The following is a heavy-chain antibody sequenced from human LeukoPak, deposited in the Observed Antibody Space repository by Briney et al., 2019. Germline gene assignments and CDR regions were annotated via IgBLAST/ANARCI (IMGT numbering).Heavy chain of an antibody. CDR1: GGSISSYY. CDR2: IYTSGST. D-gene: IGHD3-3*01. CDR3: ARDPPYYDFWSGPLRGAFDI. V-gene: IGHV4-4*07. J-gene: IGHJ3*02. Sequence: SETLSLTCTVSGGSISSYYWSWIRQPAGKGLEWIGRIYTSGSTNYNPSLKSRVTMSVDTSKDQFSLKLSSVTAADTAVYYCARDPPYYDFWSGPLRGAFDIWGQGTMVTVSS.